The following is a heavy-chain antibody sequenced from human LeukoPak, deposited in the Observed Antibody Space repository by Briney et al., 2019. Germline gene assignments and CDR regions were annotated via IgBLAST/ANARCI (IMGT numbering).Heavy chain of an antibody. CDR1: GYSFTGYY. V-gene: IGHV1-2*02. CDR3: APSGNEYYFDY. J-gene: IGHJ4*02. CDR2: INPNSGGT. Sequence: ASVTVSCKTSGYSFTGYYMHWVRQAPGQGLEWMGWINPNSGGTNYAQKFQGRVTMTRDTSISTAYMELSRLRADDTAVYYCAPSGNEYYFDYWGQGTLVTVSS. D-gene: IGHD1-1*01.